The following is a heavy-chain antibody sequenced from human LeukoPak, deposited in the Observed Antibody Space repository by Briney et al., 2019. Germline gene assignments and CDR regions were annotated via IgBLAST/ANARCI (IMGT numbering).Heavy chain of an antibody. CDR3: ARLNTSSWYYGMDV. Sequence: GESLKISCKGSGYSFTSYWIGWVRQMPGKGLEWMGIIYPGDSDTRYSPSFQGQVTISGDKSISTDYLQWSTLKPSDTAMYFCARLNTSSWYYGMDVWAKGPRSPSPQ. CDR1: GYSFTSYW. D-gene: IGHD6-13*01. V-gene: IGHV5-51*01. J-gene: IGHJ6*04. CDR2: IYPGDSDT.